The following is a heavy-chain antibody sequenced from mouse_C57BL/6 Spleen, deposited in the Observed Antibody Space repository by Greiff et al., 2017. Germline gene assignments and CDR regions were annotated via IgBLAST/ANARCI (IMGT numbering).Heavy chain of an antibody. J-gene: IGHJ2*01. CDR1: GYTFTSYW. Sequence: QVHVKQPGAELVRPGSSVKLSCKASGYTFTSYWMHWVKQRPIQGLEWIGNIDPSDSETHYNQKFKDKATLTVDKSSSTAYMQLSSLTSKDSAVYYCARYDDDYVFDYWGQGTTLTVSS. CDR3: ARYDDDYVFDY. CDR2: IDPSDSET. D-gene: IGHD2-3*01. V-gene: IGHV1-52*01.